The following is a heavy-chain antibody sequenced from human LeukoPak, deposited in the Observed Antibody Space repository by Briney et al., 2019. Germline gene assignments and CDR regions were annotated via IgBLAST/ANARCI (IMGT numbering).Heavy chain of an antibody. Sequence: GGSLRLSCAASGFTFSSYEMNWVRQAPGKGLEWVSYISSSGSTIYYADSVKGRFTISRDNAKNSLYLQMNSLRAEDTAVYYCASNENPYYYYMDVWGKGTTVTVSS. CDR1: GFTFSSYE. CDR3: ASNENPYYYYMDV. J-gene: IGHJ6*03. D-gene: IGHD1-1*01. V-gene: IGHV3-48*03. CDR2: ISSSGSTI.